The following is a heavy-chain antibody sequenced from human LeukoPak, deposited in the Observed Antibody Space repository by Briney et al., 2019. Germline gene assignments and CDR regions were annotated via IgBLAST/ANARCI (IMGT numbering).Heavy chain of an antibody. Sequence: GGSLRLSCAASGFTFSSYGMGWVRQAPGKGLEWVSAISDSGGSTYYADSVKGRFTISRDNSKNTVYLQMNSLRAEDTAVYYCASRITMRVSLGFFGLWGRGTLVTVSS. D-gene: IGHD3-22*01. V-gene: IGHV3-23*01. CDR2: ISDSGGST. J-gene: IGHJ2*01. CDR3: ASRITMRVSLGFFGL. CDR1: GFTFSSYG.